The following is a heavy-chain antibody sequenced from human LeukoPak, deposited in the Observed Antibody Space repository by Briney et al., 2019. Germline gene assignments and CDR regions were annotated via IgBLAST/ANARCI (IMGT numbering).Heavy chain of an antibody. CDR2: IRYDGSNK. CDR1: GFTFSSYG. CDR3: AKDFSIVAKGFDY. J-gene: IGHJ4*02. V-gene: IGHV3-30*02. D-gene: IGHD5-12*01. Sequence: PGGSLRLSCAASGFTFSSYGMSWVRQAPGKGLEWVAFIRYDGSNKYYADSVKGRFTISRDNSKNTLYLQMNSLRAEDTAVYYCAKDFSIVAKGFDYWGQGALVTVSS.